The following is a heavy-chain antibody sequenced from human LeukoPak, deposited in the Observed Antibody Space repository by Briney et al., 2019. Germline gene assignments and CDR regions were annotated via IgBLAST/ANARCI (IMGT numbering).Heavy chain of an antibody. Sequence: GGSLRLSCAASGFTFSSYAMSWVRQAPGKGLGWVSAISGSGGSTYYADSVKGRFTISRDNSKNTLYLQMNSLRAEDTAVYYCAKDGSGSYYSNDWGQGTLVTVSS. CDR3: AKDGSGSYYSND. J-gene: IGHJ4*02. CDR1: GFTFSSYA. CDR2: ISGSGGST. D-gene: IGHD3-10*01. V-gene: IGHV3-23*01.